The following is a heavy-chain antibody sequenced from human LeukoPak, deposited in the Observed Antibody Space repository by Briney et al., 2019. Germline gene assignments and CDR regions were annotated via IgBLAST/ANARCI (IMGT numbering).Heavy chain of an antibody. J-gene: IGHJ6*02. Sequence: SETLSLTCAVYGGSFSGYYWSWIRQPPGKGLEWIGEINHSGSTNYNPSLKSRVTISVDTSKNQFSLKLSSVTAADTAVYYCARGWVRVVGATEMGRYYYYYYGMDVWGQGTTVTVSS. V-gene: IGHV4-34*01. CDR2: INHSGST. D-gene: IGHD1-26*01. CDR3: ARGWVRVVGATEMGRYYYYYYGMDV. CDR1: GGSFSGYY.